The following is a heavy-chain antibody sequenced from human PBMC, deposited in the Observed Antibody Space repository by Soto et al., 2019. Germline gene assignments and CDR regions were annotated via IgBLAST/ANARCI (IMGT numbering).Heavy chain of an antibody. D-gene: IGHD3-3*01. CDR2: IYYSGST. J-gene: IGHJ4*02. Sequence: SETLSLTCTVSGGSISSYYWSWIRQPPGKGLEWIGYIYYSGSTNYNPSLKSRVTISVDTSKNQFSLKLSSVTAADTAVYYCARLITIFGVVMLDYWGQGTLVTISS. CDR3: ARLITIFGVVMLDY. CDR1: GGSISSYY. V-gene: IGHV4-59*01.